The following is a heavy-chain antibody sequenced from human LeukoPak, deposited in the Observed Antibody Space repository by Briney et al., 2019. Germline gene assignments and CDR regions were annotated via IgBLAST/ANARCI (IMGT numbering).Heavy chain of an antibody. V-gene: IGHV3-21*01. J-gene: IGHJ6*03. CDR3: ARDPYSGGYGAYYYYYMDV. Sequence: PGGSLRLSCAASGFTFSAYNMNWVRWTPGKGLEWVSSITTSSTYMFYADSVRGRFTISRDNAENSLYLQMNSLRDEDTAVYYCARDPYSGGYGAYYYYYMDVWGKGTTVTVSS. CDR2: ITTSSTYM. CDR1: GFTFSAYN. D-gene: IGHD6-19*01.